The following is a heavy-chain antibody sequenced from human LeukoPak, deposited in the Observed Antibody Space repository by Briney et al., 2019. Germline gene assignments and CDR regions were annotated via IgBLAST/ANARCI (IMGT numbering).Heavy chain of an antibody. Sequence: PGGSLRLSCAASGFTFSNYAMHWVRQAPGKGLEWVAVISFDVNNKYYTDAVKGRFTISRDNSKNTLYLQMNSLRAEDTAVYYCARDRTPGWLDDAFDIWGQGTMVTVSS. CDR3: ARDRTPGWLDDAFDI. D-gene: IGHD6-19*01. V-gene: IGHV3-30-3*01. CDR1: GFTFSNYA. J-gene: IGHJ3*02. CDR2: ISFDVNNK.